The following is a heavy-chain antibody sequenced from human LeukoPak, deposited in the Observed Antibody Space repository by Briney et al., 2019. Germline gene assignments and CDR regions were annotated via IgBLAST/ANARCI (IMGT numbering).Heavy chain of an antibody. D-gene: IGHD3-22*01. Sequence: ASVKVSCKASGYTFTGYYMHWVRQAPGQGLEWMGWINPNSGGTNYAQKFQGRVTMTRDTSISTAYMELSRLRPDDTAVYYCARETHYYDSSGYYHTPFDYWGQGTLVTVSS. CDR1: GYTFTGYY. V-gene: IGHV1-2*02. CDR3: ARETHYYDSSGYYHTPFDY. J-gene: IGHJ4*02. CDR2: INPNSGGT.